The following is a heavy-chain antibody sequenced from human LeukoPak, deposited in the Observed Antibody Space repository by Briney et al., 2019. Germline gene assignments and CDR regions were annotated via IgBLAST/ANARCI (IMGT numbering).Heavy chain of an antibody. CDR3: ARGLGRYFDWLQTNPHFDY. Sequence: ASVKVSCKASGYTFTSYAMHWVRQAPGQRLEWMGWINAGNGNTKYSQKFQGRVTITRDTSASTAYMELSSLRSEDTAVYYCARGLGRYFDWLQTNPHFDYWGQGTLVTVSS. J-gene: IGHJ4*02. CDR2: INAGNGNT. V-gene: IGHV1-3*01. D-gene: IGHD3-9*01. CDR1: GYTFTSYA.